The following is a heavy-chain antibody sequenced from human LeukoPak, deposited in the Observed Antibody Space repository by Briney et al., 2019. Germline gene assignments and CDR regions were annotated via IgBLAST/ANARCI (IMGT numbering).Heavy chain of an antibody. CDR3: ARRGDGYNLKVDAFDI. D-gene: IGHD5-24*01. Sequence: SETLSLTCTVSGGSISSYYWSWIRQPPGKGLEWIGYIYYSGSTNYNPSLKSRVTISVDTSKNQFSLKLSSVTAADTAVYYCARRGDGYNLKVDAFDIWGQGTMVTVSS. J-gene: IGHJ3*02. V-gene: IGHV4-59*12. CDR2: IYYSGST. CDR1: GGSISSYY.